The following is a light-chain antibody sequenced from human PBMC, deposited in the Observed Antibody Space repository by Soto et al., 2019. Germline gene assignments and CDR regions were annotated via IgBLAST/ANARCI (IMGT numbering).Light chain of an antibody. CDR2: EDD. Sequence: NFMLTQPHSVSESPGKTVTISCTRSSGSIASAYVQWYQQRPGSSPTTVIYEDDQRPSGVPDRFSGSIDRSSNSASLSISGLKTEDEADYFCQSYDATTVIFGGGTKVTVL. CDR3: QSYDATTVI. J-gene: IGLJ2*01. CDR1: SGSIASAY. V-gene: IGLV6-57*01.